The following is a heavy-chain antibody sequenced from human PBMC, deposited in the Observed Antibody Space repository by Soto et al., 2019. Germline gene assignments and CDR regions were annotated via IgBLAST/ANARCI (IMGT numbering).Heavy chain of an antibody. J-gene: IGHJ4*02. Sequence: KPSETLSLTCTVSGGSIRGYYWSWIRQSAGMGLEWIGRMHTSGSTNYNPSLKSRVTFSVDMPKNQISLKLTSVTAADTALYYCVRASMPKAHFDSWGQGTLVTVSS. CDR3: VRASMPKAHFDS. CDR2: MHTSGST. CDR1: GGSIRGYY. D-gene: IGHD2-2*01. V-gene: IGHV4-4*07.